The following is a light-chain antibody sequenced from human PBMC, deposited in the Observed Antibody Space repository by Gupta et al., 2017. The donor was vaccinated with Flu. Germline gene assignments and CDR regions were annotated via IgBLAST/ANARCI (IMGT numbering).Light chain of an antibody. CDR1: QSISRGY. Sequence: TLSLSPGERATLSCRASQSISRGYLAWYQQRPGQAPRLLIHGASTRDAGIPDRFSGSGYATDFTLTISRLEPEDFAVYYCQLYGSSPLFSFGPGTKVDL. CDR2: GAS. CDR3: QLYGSSPLFS. J-gene: IGKJ3*01. V-gene: IGKV3-20*01.